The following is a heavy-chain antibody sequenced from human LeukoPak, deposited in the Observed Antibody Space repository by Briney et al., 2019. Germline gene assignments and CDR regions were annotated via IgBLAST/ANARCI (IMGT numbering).Heavy chain of an antibody. CDR2: ISGSGGST. J-gene: IGHJ4*02. Sequence: GGSLRLSCAASGLTFSSYAMSWVRQAPGKGLEWVSAISGSGGSTYYADSVKGRFTISRDNSKNTLYLQMNSLRAEDTAVYYCAKPPPGYSSSWYQASPFDYWGQGTLVTVSS. D-gene: IGHD6-13*01. V-gene: IGHV3-23*01. CDR3: AKPPPGYSSSWYQASPFDY. CDR1: GLTFSSYA.